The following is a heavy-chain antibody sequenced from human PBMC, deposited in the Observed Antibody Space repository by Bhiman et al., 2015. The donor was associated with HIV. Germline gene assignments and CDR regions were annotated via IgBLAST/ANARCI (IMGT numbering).Heavy chain of an antibody. J-gene: IGHJ3*01. Sequence: EVQLVESGGGLVKPGGSLRLSCAASGFTFSDAWMSWVRQAPGKGLEWVGRIKSKAHGGTADYAAPVKGRFTISRDDSRNTLFLQMNNLKIEDTALYFCTTGQVNTIIGIITFQGPAFDFWGQGTMVTVS. CDR2: IKSKAHGGTA. D-gene: IGHD2/OR15-2a*01. CDR3: TTGQVNTIIGIITFQGPAFDF. CDR1: GFTFSDAW. V-gene: IGHV3-15*01.